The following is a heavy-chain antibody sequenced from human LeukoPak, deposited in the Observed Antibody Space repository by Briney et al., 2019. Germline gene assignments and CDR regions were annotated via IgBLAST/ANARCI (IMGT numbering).Heavy chain of an antibody. Sequence: GGSLRLSCAASGFSFSTYEMNWVRQAPGKGLEWDFDATSGTIHYGESVKGRFTISRDNAKNSLYLQMNSLRVEDTAVYYCARDATVGVPGTLYFDHWGQGILVTVSS. V-gene: IGHV3-48*03. D-gene: IGHD6-19*01. CDR3: ARDATVGVPGTLYFDH. CDR2: DATSGTI. CDR1: GFSFSTYE. J-gene: IGHJ4*02.